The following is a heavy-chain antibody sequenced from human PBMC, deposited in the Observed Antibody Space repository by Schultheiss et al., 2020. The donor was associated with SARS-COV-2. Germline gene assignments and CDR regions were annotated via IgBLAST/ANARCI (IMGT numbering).Heavy chain of an antibody. D-gene: IGHD6-13*01. CDR1: GFTFSSYA. CDR3: AREQTSSSWYYYYGMDV. V-gene: IGHV3-23*01. CDR2: ISGSGGST. Sequence: GGSLRLSCAASGFTFSSYAMSWVRQAPGKGLEWVSAISGSGGSTYYADSVKGRFTISRDNSKNTLYLQMNSLRAEDTAVYYCAREQTSSSWYYYYGMDVWGQGTTVTVSS. J-gene: IGHJ6*02.